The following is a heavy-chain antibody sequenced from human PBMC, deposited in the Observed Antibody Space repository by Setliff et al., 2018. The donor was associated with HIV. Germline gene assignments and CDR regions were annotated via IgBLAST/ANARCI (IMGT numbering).Heavy chain of an antibody. CDR3: ARRQGDSRGFYPHFDY. CDR2: IYYTGNT. D-gene: IGHD3-3*01. V-gene: IGHV4-39*01. Sequence: NPSETLSLTCTVSGVSVSGTAYYWAWIRQPPGRGLEWIGNIYYTGNTNYNSSLKSRISMSMVASKKQISLKLSAVSAADTAVYYCARRQGDSRGFYPHFDYWGQGRLVTVSS. CDR1: GVSVSGTAYY. J-gene: IGHJ4*02.